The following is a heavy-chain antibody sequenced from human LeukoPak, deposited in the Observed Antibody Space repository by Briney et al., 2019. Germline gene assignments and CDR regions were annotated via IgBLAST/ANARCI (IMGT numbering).Heavy chain of an antibody. D-gene: IGHD5-12*01. CDR3: AKCVWLRFRVFYGMDV. CDR2: ISGSGGST. V-gene: IGHV3-23*01. Sequence: PGGALTLSCAASGFIFRRYAMSWVRQAPGKGVEGVSAISGSGGSTYYADSLKGRFTISRDNSKNTLYLQMNSLRAENTAVYYCAKCVWLRFRVFYGMDVWGQGTPVTVSS. CDR1: GFIFRRYA. J-gene: IGHJ6*02.